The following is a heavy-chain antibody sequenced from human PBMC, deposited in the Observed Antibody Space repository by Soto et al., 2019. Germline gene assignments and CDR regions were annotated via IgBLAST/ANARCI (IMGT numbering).Heavy chain of an antibody. V-gene: IGHV3-48*03. CDR3: ARSRGGGFDDYFDH. Sequence: EVQLVESGGGWVQPGGSLRLSCAAPAFIFIGYEMNWVRQAPGKGLEWISYISNSGTTVKYADSAKGRFTVSRDNAKKSLYLQMHSLRVEDTAVYFCARSRGGGFDDYFDHWGQGTLVTVSS. CDR2: ISNSGTTV. J-gene: IGHJ4*02. D-gene: IGHD2-15*01. CDR1: AFIFIGYE.